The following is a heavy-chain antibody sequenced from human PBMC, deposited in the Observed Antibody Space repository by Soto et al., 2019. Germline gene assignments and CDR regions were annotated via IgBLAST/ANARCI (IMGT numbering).Heavy chain of an antibody. CDR1: GYTYTSYD. Sequence: ASAKVSSKACGYTYTSYDIMWVRHAKRQGLEWMGWMNPNSGNTGYAQKFQGRVTMTRNTSISTAYMELSSLRSEDTAVYYCAIGLVFGGVIIYMGRADFDYWGQGTLVTVSS. CDR2: MNPNSGNT. D-gene: IGHD3-16*02. J-gene: IGHJ4*02. V-gene: IGHV1-8*01. CDR3: AIGLVFGGVIIYMGRADFDY.